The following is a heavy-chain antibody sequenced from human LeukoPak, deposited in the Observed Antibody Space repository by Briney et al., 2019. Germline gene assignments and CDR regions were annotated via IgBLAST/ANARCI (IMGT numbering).Heavy chain of an antibody. CDR1: GFTFSSYS. V-gene: IGHV3-21*01. CDR2: ISSSSSYI. D-gene: IGHD6-25*01. J-gene: IGHJ3*02. Sequence: GGSLRLSCAASGFTFSSYSMNWVRQAPGKGLEWVSSISSSSSYIYYADSVKGRFTISRDNAKNSLYLQMNSLRAEDTAVYYCARTRGSSDDALDIWGQGTMVTVSS. CDR3: ARTRGSSDDALDI.